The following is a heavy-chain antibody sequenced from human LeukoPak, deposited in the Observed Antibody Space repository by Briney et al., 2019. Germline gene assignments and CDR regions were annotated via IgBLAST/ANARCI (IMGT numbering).Heavy chain of an antibody. V-gene: IGHV1-46*01. Sequence: ASVKVSCKASGYTFTGYYMHWVRQAPGQGLEWMGIINPSGGSTSYAQKFQGRVTMTRDTSTSTVYMELSSLRSEDTAVYYCARTTESHSWRTRYYSYYMDVWGKGTTVTVSS. CDR3: ARTTESHSWRTRYYSYYMDV. CDR1: GYTFTGYY. J-gene: IGHJ6*03. CDR2: INPSGGST. D-gene: IGHD6-13*01.